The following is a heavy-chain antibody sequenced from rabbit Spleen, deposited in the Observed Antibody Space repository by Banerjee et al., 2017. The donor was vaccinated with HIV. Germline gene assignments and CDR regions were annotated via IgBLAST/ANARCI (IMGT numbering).Heavy chain of an antibody. J-gene: IGHJ6*01. V-gene: IGHV1S7*01. Sequence: QLEETGGGLVQPGGSLKLSCKTSGFDFSTYSMSWVRQAPGKGLEWIGAIYTGRGGTDYANWVNGRFTISSDNAQYPVDLQMNSLTAADSATYFCARYFIFYGMDLWGPGTLVTVS. D-gene: IGHD1-1*01. CDR1: GFDFSTYS. CDR2: IYTGRGGT. CDR3: ARYFIFYGMDL.